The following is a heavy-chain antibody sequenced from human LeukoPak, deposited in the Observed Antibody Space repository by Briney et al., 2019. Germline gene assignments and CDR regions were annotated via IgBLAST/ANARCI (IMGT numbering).Heavy chain of an antibody. Sequence: GGSLRLSCAASGFTFSNFWISWVRQAPGKGLEWVANINQDGSEKNYVDSVKGRFTISRDSAKNSLYLQMDSLRAEDTAIYYCARCSGWAFKNWGQGTLVTVSS. CDR1: GFTFSNFW. D-gene: IGHD6-19*01. CDR2: INQDGSEK. V-gene: IGHV3-7*01. CDR3: ARCSGWAFKN. J-gene: IGHJ4*02.